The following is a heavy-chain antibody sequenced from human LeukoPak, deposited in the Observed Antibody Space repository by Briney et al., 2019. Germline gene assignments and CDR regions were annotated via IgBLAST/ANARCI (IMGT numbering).Heavy chain of an antibody. CDR3: VREARGYHYTYFDY. J-gene: IGHJ4*02. V-gene: IGHV3-13*01. CDR1: GFTLGGHD. Sequence: GGSLRLSCTASGFTLGGHDMHWVRQTPGDGLEWVAAVSAGHHAFYAGSVKGRFTVSREDAKNSLYLQMNSLRAGDTAVYYCVREARGYHYTYFDYWVQGALVTVSS. D-gene: IGHD5-18*01. CDR2: VSAGHHA.